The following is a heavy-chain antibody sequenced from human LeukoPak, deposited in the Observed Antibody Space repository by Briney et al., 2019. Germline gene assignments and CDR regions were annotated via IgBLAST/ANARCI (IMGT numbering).Heavy chain of an antibody. Sequence: GGSLRLSCAASGFTFSSYGMHWVRQAPGKGLEWVAVISYDGSNKYYADSVKGRFTISRDNSKNTLYLQMNSLRAEDTAVYYCAKKMEGWFDYWGQGTLVTVSS. CDR2: ISYDGSNK. D-gene: IGHD5-24*01. CDR1: GFTFSSYG. V-gene: IGHV3-30*18. J-gene: IGHJ4*02. CDR3: AKKMEGWFDY.